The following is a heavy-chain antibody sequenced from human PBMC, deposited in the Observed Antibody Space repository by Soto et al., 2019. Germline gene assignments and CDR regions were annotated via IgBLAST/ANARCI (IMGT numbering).Heavy chain of an antibody. D-gene: IGHD1-26*01. CDR3: ARIVGATRGFDY. J-gene: IGHJ4*02. CDR1: GFTFSSYA. CDR2: ISYDGSNK. Sequence: PGGSLRLSCAASGFTFSSYAMHWVRQAPGKGLEWVAVISYDGSNKYYADSVKGRLTISRDNSKNTLYLQMNSLRAEDTAVYYCARIVGATRGFDYWGQGTLVTVSS. V-gene: IGHV3-30-3*01.